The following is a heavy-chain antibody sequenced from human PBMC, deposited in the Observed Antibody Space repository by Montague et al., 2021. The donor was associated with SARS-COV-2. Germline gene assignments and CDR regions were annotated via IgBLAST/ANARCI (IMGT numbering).Heavy chain of an antibody. CDR1: GDSVSSNIAT. V-gene: IGHV6-1*01. CDR2: TYYRSKWYN. Sequence: CAISGDSVSSNIATWNWIRQSPSRGLEWLGRTYYRSKWYNDYAESVKSRITIDPNTSKHQFSLHLNSVTPEDTAVYYCAGIPVGSKYYFDFWGQGTLVTVSS. J-gene: IGHJ4*02. D-gene: IGHD2-2*01. CDR3: AGIPVGSKYYFDF.